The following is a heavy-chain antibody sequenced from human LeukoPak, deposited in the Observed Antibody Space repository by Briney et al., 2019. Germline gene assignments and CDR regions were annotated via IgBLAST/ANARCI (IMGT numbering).Heavy chain of an antibody. CDR1: GFTFSDYP. Sequence: PGGSLRLSCAASGFTFSDYPMNWVRQAPGKGLEWVSSISSSSSYIYYADSVKGRFTISRDNAKNSLYLQMNSLRAEDTAVYYCARAYLGSSWYLDYWGQGTLVTVPS. CDR2: ISSSSSYI. J-gene: IGHJ4*02. V-gene: IGHV3-21*01. D-gene: IGHD6-13*01. CDR3: ARAYLGSSWYLDY.